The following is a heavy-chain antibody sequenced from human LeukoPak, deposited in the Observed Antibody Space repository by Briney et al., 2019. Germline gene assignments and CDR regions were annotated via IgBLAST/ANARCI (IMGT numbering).Heavy chain of an antibody. CDR1: GGSISSSSYY. V-gene: IGHV4-39*02. Sequence: PSETLSLTCTVFGGSISSSSYYWGWIRQPPGKGLEWIGSIYYSGSTYYNPSLKSRVTISVDTSKNQFSLKLSSVTAADTAVYYCARDGHVAGPFDYWGQGTLVTVSS. CDR3: ARDGHVAGPFDY. CDR2: IYYSGST. J-gene: IGHJ4*02. D-gene: IGHD6-19*01.